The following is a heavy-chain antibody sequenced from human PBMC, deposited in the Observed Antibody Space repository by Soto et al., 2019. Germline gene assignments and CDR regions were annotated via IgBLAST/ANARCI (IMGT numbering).Heavy chain of an antibody. V-gene: IGHV1-58*01. CDR3: AADDYGDYGRYWYFDL. D-gene: IGHD4-17*01. CDR2: IVVGSGNT. CDR1: GFTFTSSA. Sequence: QMQLVQSGPEVKKPGTSVKVSCKASGFTFTSSAVQWVRQARGQRLEWIGWIVVGSGNTNYAQKFKERVTITRDMSTSTAYRELSSLRSEDTAVYYCAADDYGDYGRYWYFDLWGRGTLVTVSS. J-gene: IGHJ2*01.